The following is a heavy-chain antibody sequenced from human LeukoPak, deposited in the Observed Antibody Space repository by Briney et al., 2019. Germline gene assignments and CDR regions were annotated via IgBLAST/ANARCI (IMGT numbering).Heavy chain of an antibody. Sequence: GSLRLSCAASGFTFSRHGMNWVRQAPGKGLEWVSGIGGTGGFITYYAESVKGRSTVSRDNAKNSLYLQMNSLRAEDTAVYYCAGGSGYYSTPTYFDYWGQGTLVTVSS. CDR2: IGGTGGFIT. V-gene: IGHV3-23*01. D-gene: IGHD3-22*01. CDR3: AGGSGYYSTPTYFDY. CDR1: GFTFSRHG. J-gene: IGHJ4*02.